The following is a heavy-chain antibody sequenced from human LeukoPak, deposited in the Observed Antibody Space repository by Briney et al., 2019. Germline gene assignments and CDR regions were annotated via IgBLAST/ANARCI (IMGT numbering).Heavy chain of an antibody. CDR1: GGSISSYY. Sequence: SETLSLTCTVSGGSISSYYWSWIRQPPGKTLEWIGYISYTGSTNYNPSLKSRVTMSVDTSKNQFSLKLTSVTAEDSAVYYCARVTEWNDFDYWGQGTLVNVS. V-gene: IGHV4-59*01. CDR2: ISYTGST. D-gene: IGHD1-1*01. J-gene: IGHJ4*02. CDR3: ARVTEWNDFDY.